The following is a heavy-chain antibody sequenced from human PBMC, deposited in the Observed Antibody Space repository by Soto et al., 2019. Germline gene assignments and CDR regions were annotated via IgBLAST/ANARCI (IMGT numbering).Heavy chain of an antibody. V-gene: IGHV6-1*01. J-gene: IGHJ6*02. D-gene: IGHD2-2*01. CDR3: SRGGTNRGFYYYYYGMDV. CDR2: TYYRSKWYN. CDR1: GDSVSSNSAA. Sequence: SQTLSLTCAISGDSVSSNSAAWNWIRQSPSRGLEWLGRTYYRSKWYNDYAVSVKSRITINPDTSKNQFSLQLNSVTPEDTAVYYCSRGGTNRGFYYYYYGMDVRGQGTTVTVSS.